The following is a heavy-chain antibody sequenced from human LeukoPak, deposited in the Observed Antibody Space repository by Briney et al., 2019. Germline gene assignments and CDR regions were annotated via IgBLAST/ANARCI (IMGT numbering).Heavy chain of an antibody. Sequence: GGSLRLSCAASGFTFNNYAMNWVRQAPGKGLEWVSTISGSGYTSYHAGSAKGRFTISRDNSKNTLYLQMSSLRAEDTAVYYCARPQYSSDWYYFDYWGQGTLVTVSS. CDR1: GFTFNNYA. V-gene: IGHV3-23*01. CDR3: ARPQYSSDWYYFDY. J-gene: IGHJ4*02. CDR2: ISGSGYTS. D-gene: IGHD6-13*01.